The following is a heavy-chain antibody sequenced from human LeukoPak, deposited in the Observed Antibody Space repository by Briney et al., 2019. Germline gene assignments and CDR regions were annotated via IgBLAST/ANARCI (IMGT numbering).Heavy chain of an antibody. CDR2: ISSSSSYI. J-gene: IGHJ4*02. V-gene: IGHV3-21*01. Sequence: GGSLRLSCAASVFTFSSYSMNLVRQAPGKGLEWVSSISSSSSYIYYADSVKGRFTISRDNAKNSLYLQMNSLRAEDTAVYYCAREGYYYDSSGYYFDYWGQGTLVTVSS. D-gene: IGHD3-22*01. CDR1: VFTFSSYS. CDR3: AREGYYYDSSGYYFDY.